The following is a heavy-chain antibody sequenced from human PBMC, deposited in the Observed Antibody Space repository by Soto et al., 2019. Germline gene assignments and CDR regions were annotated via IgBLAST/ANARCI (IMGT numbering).Heavy chain of an antibody. CDR1: GFTFSSYA. J-gene: IGHJ4*02. CDR2: IYYSGST. Sequence: VQLLESGGGLVQPGGSLRLSCAASGFTFSSYAMSWVRQAPGKGLEWIGYIYYSGSTNYNPSLKSRVTISVDTSKNQFSLKLSSVTAADTAVYYCARGGFSSSWRGWGQGTLVTVSS. CDR3: ARGGFSSSWRG. V-gene: IGHV4-59*01. D-gene: IGHD6-13*01.